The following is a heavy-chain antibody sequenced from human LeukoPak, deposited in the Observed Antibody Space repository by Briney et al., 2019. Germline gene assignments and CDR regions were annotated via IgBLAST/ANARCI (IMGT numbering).Heavy chain of an antibody. CDR1: GYTLTELS. CDR3: AIRGYSYGPDAFDI. CDR2: FDPEDGET. V-gene: IGHV1-24*01. Sequence: ASAKVSCKVSGYTLTELSMHWVRQAPGKGLEWMGGFDPEDGETIYAQKFQGRVTMTEDTSTDTAYMELSSLRSEDTAVYYCAIRGYSYGPDAFDIWGQGTMVTVSS. D-gene: IGHD5-18*01. J-gene: IGHJ3*02.